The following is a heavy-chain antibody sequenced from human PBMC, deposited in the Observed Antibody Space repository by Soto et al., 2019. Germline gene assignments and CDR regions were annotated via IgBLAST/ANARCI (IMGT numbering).Heavy chain of an antibody. CDR1: GFTFSSYA. CDR3: EKDCGLSGCDLGECDAFDI. J-gene: IGHJ3*02. V-gene: IGHV3-23*01. CDR2: ISGSGGST. D-gene: IGHD3-16*01. Sequence: GGSLRLSCAASGFTFSSYAMSWVRQAPGKGLEWVSAISGSGGSTYHADFRKGRFTISRDNSKNTLYVEVNSLRAEDAAVYFCEKDCGLSGCDLGECDAFDIWGQGTMVIVSS.